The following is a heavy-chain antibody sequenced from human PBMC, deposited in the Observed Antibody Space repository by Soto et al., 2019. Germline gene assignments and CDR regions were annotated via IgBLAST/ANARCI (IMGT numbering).Heavy chain of an antibody. CDR1: EFTFSNFW. Sequence: LRLSFAASEFTFSNFWMSWVHQAPGKGLEWVANIKEDGSEKYYVDSVKGRFTISRDSAKKSLYLQMDSLRAEDTAVYYCARLRKGGYCDYWGQGALVTVSS. J-gene: IGHJ4*02. D-gene: IGHD1-26*01. CDR2: IKEDGSEK. V-gene: IGHV3-7*03. CDR3: ARLRKGGYCDY.